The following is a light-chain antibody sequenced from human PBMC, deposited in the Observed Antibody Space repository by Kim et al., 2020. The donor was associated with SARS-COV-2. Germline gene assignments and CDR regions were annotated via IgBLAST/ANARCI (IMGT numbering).Light chain of an antibody. J-gene: IGKJ3*01. CDR2: DAS. CDR3: QQYDNLFT. CDR1: QDITNY. V-gene: IGKV1-33*01. Sequence: SASVGDRVIITCQASQDITNYLNWYQQRPGKAPKLLIYDASNLEKGVPSRFSGSGSGTDFTFTISSLQPEDIATYYCQQYDNLFTFGPGTKVDIK.